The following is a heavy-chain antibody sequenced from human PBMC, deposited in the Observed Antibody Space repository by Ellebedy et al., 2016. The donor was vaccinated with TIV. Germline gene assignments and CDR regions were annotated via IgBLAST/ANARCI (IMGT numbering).Heavy chain of an antibody. CDR2: VSADGSRR. J-gene: IGHJ5*02. V-gene: IGHV3-30*03. Sequence: GESLKISCEASGFTFRRFAMHWVRQAPGKGLEWVAVVSADGSRRSYADSVKGRFTISRDNSKNTLFVQMNSLTAEDTAVYYCARNRIVVVDRRQRNWFDPWGQGTLVTVSS. CDR1: GFTFRRFA. D-gene: IGHD2-15*01. CDR3: ARNRIVVVDRRQRNWFDP.